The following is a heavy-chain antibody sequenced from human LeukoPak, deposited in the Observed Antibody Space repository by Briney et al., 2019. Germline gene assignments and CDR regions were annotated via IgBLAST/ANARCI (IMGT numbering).Heavy chain of an antibody. V-gene: IGHV4-4*07. Sequence: SGTLSLTCTVSGGSISSYYWGWIRQPAGKGLEWIGRIFTSGSTNYNPSLKSRVTMSVDTSKNQFSLKLSSVTAADAAVYYCARDHGDFVWFFDYWGQGILVTVSS. CDR3: ARDHGDFVWFFDY. CDR2: IFTSGST. J-gene: IGHJ4*02. D-gene: IGHD4-17*01. CDR1: GGSISSYY.